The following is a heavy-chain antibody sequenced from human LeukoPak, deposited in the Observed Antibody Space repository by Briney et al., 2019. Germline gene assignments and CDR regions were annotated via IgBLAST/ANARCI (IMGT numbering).Heavy chain of an antibody. Sequence: GESLKISCKGSGYMVTSYWIGWVRQMPGKGLEWMGIINPDDSDTRYSPSFQGQVTISADRSISTAYLRWSSLKASDTAMYYCTRQLELQNYYGMDVWGQGTTVTVSS. CDR1: GYMVTSYW. V-gene: IGHV5-51*01. CDR2: INPDDSDT. CDR3: TRQLELQNYYGMDV. J-gene: IGHJ6*02. D-gene: IGHD1-7*01.